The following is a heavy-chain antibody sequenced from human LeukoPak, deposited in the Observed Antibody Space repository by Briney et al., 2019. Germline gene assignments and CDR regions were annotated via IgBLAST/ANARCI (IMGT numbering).Heavy chain of an antibody. CDR2: ISAYNGNT. J-gene: IGHJ4*02. CDR3: ARSYYYDSSGYFGDY. V-gene: IGHV1-18*01. D-gene: IGHD3-22*01. Sequence: ASVKVSCKASGYTFTSYGISWVRQAPGQGLEWMGWISAYNGNTNYAQKLQGRVTMTTDTSTSTAYMELRSLRSDDTAVYYCARSYYYDSSGYFGDYWGQGILVTVSS. CDR1: GYTFTSYG.